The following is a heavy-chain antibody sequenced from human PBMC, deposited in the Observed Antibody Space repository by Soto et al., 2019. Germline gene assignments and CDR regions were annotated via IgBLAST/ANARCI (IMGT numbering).Heavy chain of an antibody. Sequence: EASVKVSCKTSGYTFINYYIHWVRLAPGQGLEWMGLISPGTGSTNYAQKFQGRVTMTRDTSTSTVHMELSSLRSQDTAVYYCARVGNYYGSGNPRPHYLYAMDVWGQGTTVTVSS. CDR2: ISPGTGST. V-gene: IGHV1-46*01. D-gene: IGHD3-10*01. J-gene: IGHJ6*02. CDR1: GYTFINYY. CDR3: ARVGNYYGSGNPRPHYLYAMDV.